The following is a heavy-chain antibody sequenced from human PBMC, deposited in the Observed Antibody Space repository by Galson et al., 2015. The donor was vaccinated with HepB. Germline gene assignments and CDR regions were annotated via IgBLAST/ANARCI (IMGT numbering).Heavy chain of an antibody. Sequence: SETLSLTCTVSGGSINTYYWTWIRQPPGKGLEWIGFIHYSGNTNYNPSLKSRVTMSVDTSKNQFSLNLSSVTAADTAVYYCARGRGYFDSWGQGTLVTVSS. V-gene: IGHV4-59*01. J-gene: IGHJ4*02. CDR2: IHYSGNT. CDR3: ARGRGYFDS. D-gene: IGHD3-22*01. CDR1: GGSINTYY.